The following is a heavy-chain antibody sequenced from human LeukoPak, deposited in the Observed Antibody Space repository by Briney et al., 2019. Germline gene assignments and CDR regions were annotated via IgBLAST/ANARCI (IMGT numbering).Heavy chain of an antibody. V-gene: IGHV3-30*02. D-gene: IGHD4-17*01. CDR3: ARSYGDYSGFDY. CDR2: IRYDGSNK. J-gene: IGHJ4*02. CDR1: EFSFSSYV. Sequence: PGGSLRLSCAASEFSFSSYVMHWVRQAPGKGLEWVAFIRYDGSNKYYADSVKGRFTISRDNSKNTLYMQMNSLRAEDTAVYYCARSYGDYSGFDYWGQGTLVTVSS.